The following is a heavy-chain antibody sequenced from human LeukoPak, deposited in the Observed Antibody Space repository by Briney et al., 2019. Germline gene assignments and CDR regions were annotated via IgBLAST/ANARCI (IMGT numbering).Heavy chain of an antibody. J-gene: IGHJ4*02. CDR3: ARDLGPITLSGFNY. Sequence: PGGSLRLSCAASGLTFDDYGMSWVRQAPGKGLEWVSGINWNGGSTGYADSVKGRFTISRDNAKNSLYLQMNSLRAEDTALYYCARDLGPITLSGFNYWGQGTLVTVSS. D-gene: IGHD5-12*01. CDR1: GLTFDDYG. V-gene: IGHV3-20*04. CDR2: INWNGGST.